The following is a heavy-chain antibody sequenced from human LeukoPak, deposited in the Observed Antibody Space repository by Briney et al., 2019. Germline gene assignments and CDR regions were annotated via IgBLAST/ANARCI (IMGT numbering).Heavy chain of an antibody. D-gene: IGHD4-17*01. V-gene: IGHV1-18*01. J-gene: IGHJ6*02. CDR3: ARGLATTGYYYYGMDV. CDR2: ISAYNGNT. CDR1: GYTFTSYG. Sequence: ASVKVSCKASGYTFTSYGISWVRQAPGQGLEWMGWISAYNGNTNYAQKLQDRVTMTTDTSTSTAYMELRSLRSDDTAVYYCARGLATTGYYYYGMDVWGQGTTVTVSS.